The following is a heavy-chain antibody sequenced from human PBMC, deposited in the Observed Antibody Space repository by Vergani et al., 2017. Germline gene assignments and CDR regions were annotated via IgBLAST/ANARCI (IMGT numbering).Heavy chain of an antibody. Sequence: QVQLVESGGGVVQPGRSLRLSCAASGFTFSSYAMHWVRQAPGKGLEWVAVISYDGSNKYYADSVKGRFTISRDNSKNTLYLQMNSLRAEDTAVYYCATGSENYYDSSGYYHTQAEXFQHWGQGTLVTVSA. CDR2: ISYDGSNK. J-gene: IGHJ1*01. CDR3: ATGSENYYDSSGYYHTQAEXFQH. D-gene: IGHD3-22*01. V-gene: IGHV3-30*01. CDR1: GFTFSSYA.